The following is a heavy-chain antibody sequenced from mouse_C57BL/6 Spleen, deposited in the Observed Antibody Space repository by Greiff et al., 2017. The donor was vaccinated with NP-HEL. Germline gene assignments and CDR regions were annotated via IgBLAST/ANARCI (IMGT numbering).Heavy chain of an antibody. CDR2: IWTGGGT. D-gene: IGHD2-4*01. V-gene: IGHV2-9-1*01. CDR1: GFSLTSYA. CDR3: ARNRDYDYDGVWFAY. Sequence: QVQLKESGPGLVAPSQSLSITCTVSGFSLTSYAISWVRQPPGKGLEWLGVIWTGGGTNYNSALKSRLSISKDNSKSQVFLKMNSLQTDDTARYYCARNRDYDYDGVWFAYWGQGTLVTVSA. J-gene: IGHJ3*01.